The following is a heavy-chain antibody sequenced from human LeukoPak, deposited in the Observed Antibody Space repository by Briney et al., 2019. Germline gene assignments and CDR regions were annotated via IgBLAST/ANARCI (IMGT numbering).Heavy chain of an antibody. CDR2: ISSSSSHI. D-gene: IGHD2-2*02. J-gene: IGHJ4*02. V-gene: IGHV3-21*01. Sequence: PGGSLRLSCEVSGFTFSRYWMSWVRQAPGKGLEWVSSISSSSSHIYYADSVRGRFTISRDNAKNSLYLQMNSLRAEDTAVYYCARDGQYQLRYDHFDYWGQGTLVTVSS. CDR1: GFTFSRYW. CDR3: ARDGQYQLRYDHFDY.